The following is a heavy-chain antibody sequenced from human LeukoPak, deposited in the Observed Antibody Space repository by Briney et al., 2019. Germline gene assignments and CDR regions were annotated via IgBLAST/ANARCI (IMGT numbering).Heavy chain of an antibody. J-gene: IGHJ4*02. CDR3: ARGSSWFGELLPAYYFDY. CDR2: IYSGGST. CDR1: GFTFSSYS. D-gene: IGHD3-10*01. Sequence: GGSLRLSCAASGFTFSSYSMNWVRQAPGKGLEWVSVIYSGGSTYYADSVKGRFTISRHNSKNTLYLQMNSLRAEDTAVYYCARGSSWFGELLPAYYFDYWGQGTLVTVSS. V-gene: IGHV3-53*04.